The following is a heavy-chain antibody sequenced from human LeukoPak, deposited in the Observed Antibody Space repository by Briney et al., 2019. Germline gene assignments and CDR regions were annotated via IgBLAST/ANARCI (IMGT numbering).Heavy chain of an antibody. J-gene: IGHJ4*02. Sequence: SGPTLVKPTQTLTLTCTFSGFSPSTSGVGVGWIRQPPGKALEWLALIYWDDDKRYSPSLKSRLTITKDTSKNQVVLTMTNMDPVDTATYYCTKYVYYYGSGSSEYFDYWGQGTLVTVSP. CDR1: GFSPSTSGVG. D-gene: IGHD3-10*01. CDR3: TKYVYYYGSGSSEYFDY. CDR2: IYWDDDK. V-gene: IGHV2-5*02.